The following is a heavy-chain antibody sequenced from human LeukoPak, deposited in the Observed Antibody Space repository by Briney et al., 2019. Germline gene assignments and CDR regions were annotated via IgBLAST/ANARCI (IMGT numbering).Heavy chain of an antibody. V-gene: IGHV3-15*01. J-gene: IGHJ4*02. CDR3: TTGPDPTFDY. CDR2: IKSKAAGGTT. Sequence: GGSLRLSCSASGFTFSSVWVSWVRQAPGKGLEWVGRIKSKAAGGTTDYAAPVKGRFTISRDDSKNTLYLQMNSLKTEDTAIYYCTTGPDPTFDYWGRGTLVTVSS. CDR1: GFTFSSVW.